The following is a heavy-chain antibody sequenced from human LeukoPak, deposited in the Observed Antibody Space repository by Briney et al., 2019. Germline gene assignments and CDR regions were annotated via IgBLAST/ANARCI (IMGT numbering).Heavy chain of an antibody. CDR3: ATSPPNCSGGSCYVFDP. V-gene: IGHV1-2*02. D-gene: IGHD2-15*01. CDR1: GYTFTGYY. J-gene: IGHJ5*02. CDR2: INPNSGGT. Sequence: ASVKVSCKASGYTFTGYYMHWVRQAPGQGLEWMGWINPNSGGTNYGQKFQGRVTMTRDTSISTAYMELSRLRSDDTAVYYCATSPPNCSGGSCYVFDPWGQGTLVTVSS.